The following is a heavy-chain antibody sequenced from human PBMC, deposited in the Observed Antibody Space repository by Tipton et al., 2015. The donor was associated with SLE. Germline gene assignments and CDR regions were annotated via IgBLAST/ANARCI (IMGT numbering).Heavy chain of an antibody. CDR1: GGSFSGYH. V-gene: IGHV4-34*01. J-gene: IGHJ4*02. D-gene: IGHD3-10*01. Sequence: TLSLTCTLSGGSFSGYHWSWIRQPPGEGLEWIGEISHSGRTNYSPSLKSRVSISLDASRDQFSLKLSSVTAADTAVYYCAREPGGPWGQGTLVIVSS. CDR3: AREPGGP. CDR2: ISHSGRT.